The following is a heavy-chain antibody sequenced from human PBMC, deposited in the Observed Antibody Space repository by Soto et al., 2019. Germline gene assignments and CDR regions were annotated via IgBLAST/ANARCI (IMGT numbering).Heavy chain of an antibody. J-gene: IGHJ4*02. V-gene: IGHV1-18*01. CDR3: ARSIAADDY. CDR2: MNPYSGNT. CDR1: GYTFTSYD. D-gene: IGHD6-13*01. Sequence: GASVKVSCKASGYTFTSYDINWVRQATGQGLEWMGWMNPYSGNTNYAQKLQGRVTMTTDTSTSTAYMELRSLRSDDTAVYYCARSIAADDYWGQGTLVTVSS.